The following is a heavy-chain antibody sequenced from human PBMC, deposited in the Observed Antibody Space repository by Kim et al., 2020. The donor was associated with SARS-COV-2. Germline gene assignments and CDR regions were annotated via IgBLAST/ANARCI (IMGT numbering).Heavy chain of an antibody. V-gene: IGHV4-34*01. D-gene: IGHD6-19*01. CDR2: INHSGST. J-gene: IGHJ4*02. CDR1: GGSFSGYY. CDR3: ARFPRETRAVALDY. Sequence: SETLSLTCAVYGGSFSGYYWSWIRQPPGKGLEWIGEINHSGSTNYNPSLKSRVTISVDTSKNQFSLKLSSVTAADTAVYYCARFPRETRAVALDYWGQGTLVTVSS.